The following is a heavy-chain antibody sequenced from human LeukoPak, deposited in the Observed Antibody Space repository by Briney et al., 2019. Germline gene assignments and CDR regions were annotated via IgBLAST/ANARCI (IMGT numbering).Heavy chain of an antibody. J-gene: IGHJ4*02. CDR2: INPSGGSI. D-gene: IGHD3-9*01. CDR1: GYIFTSYY. CDR3: ASVYYAILTGLQD. Sequence: ASVKVSCKASGYIFTSYYMYWVRQAPGQGLEWMGIINPSGGSIRYAQKFQGRVTMTRDTSISTAYMELSRLRSDDTAVYYCASVYYAILTGLQDWGQGTLVTVSS. V-gene: IGHV1-46*01.